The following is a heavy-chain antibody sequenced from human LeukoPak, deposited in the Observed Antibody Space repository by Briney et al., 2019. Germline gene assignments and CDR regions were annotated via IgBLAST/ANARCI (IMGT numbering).Heavy chain of an antibody. CDR3: ARGGYYDFWSGLDY. J-gene: IGHJ4*02. Sequence: GGSLRLSCAASGFTVSSNYMSWVRQAPGKGLEWVSVIYSGGSTYYADSVKGRFTISRDNSKNTLYLQMNSLRAEDTAVYYCARGGYYDFWSGLDYWGQGTLVTVSS. V-gene: IGHV3-66*02. CDR2: IYSGGST. D-gene: IGHD3-3*01. CDR1: GFTVSSNY.